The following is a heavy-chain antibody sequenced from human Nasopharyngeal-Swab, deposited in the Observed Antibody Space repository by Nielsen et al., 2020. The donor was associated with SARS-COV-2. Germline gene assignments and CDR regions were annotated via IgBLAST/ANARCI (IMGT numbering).Heavy chain of an antibody. V-gene: IGHV3-21*01. CDR2: ISSSSSYT. D-gene: IGHD5-18*01. Sequence: GESLKISCAASGFAFSTYSMNWVRQAPGKGPEWVSSISSSSSYTYYADSVKGRFTISRDNAKNSLYLQMNSLRAEDTAVYYCAGAPQQVWSRDYFDTWGQGMLVTVSS. CDR3: AGAPQQVWSRDYFDT. J-gene: IGHJ4*02. CDR1: GFAFSTYS.